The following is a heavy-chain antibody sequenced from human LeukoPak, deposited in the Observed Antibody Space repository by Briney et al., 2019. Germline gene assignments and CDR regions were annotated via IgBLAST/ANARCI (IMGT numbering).Heavy chain of an antibody. CDR2: IWYDGSNK. Sequence: GGSLRLSCAASGFTFSSYGMHWVRRAPGKGLEWVAVIWYDGSNKYYADSVKGRFTISRDNSKNTLYLQMNSLRAEDTAVYYCAKGGASGWYYFDYWGQGTLVTVSS. CDR3: AKGGASGWYYFDY. J-gene: IGHJ4*02. V-gene: IGHV3-33*06. D-gene: IGHD6-19*01. CDR1: GFTFSSYG.